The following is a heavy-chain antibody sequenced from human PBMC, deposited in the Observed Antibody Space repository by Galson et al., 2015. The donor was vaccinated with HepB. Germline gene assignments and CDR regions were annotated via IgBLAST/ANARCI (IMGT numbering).Heavy chain of an antibody. V-gene: IGHV3-7*01. Sequence: SLRLSCAASGFTFSSHWMSWVRQAPGKGLEWVANIKQDGSEKYYVDSVKGRFTISRDNAKNSLYLQMNSLRAEDTALYYCARDKAAAGIGSAFDIWGQGTMVTVSS. CDR1: GFTFSSHW. CDR2: IKQDGSEK. CDR3: ARDKAAAGIGSAFDI. D-gene: IGHD6-13*01. J-gene: IGHJ3*02.